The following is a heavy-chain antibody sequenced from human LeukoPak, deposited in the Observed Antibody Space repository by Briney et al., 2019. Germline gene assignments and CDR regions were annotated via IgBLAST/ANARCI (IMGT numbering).Heavy chain of an antibody. CDR2: ISAYNGNT. D-gene: IGHD6-19*01. CDR3: ARDCLYSSGWYCSPSRDY. CDR1: GYTFTSYG. J-gene: IGHJ4*02. Sequence: GASVKVSCKASGYTFTSYGISWVRQAPGQGLEWMGWISAYNGNTNYAQKLQGRVTMTTDTSTSTAYMELRSLRSDDTAVYYCARDCLYSSGWYCSPSRDYWGQGTLVTVSS. V-gene: IGHV1-18*01.